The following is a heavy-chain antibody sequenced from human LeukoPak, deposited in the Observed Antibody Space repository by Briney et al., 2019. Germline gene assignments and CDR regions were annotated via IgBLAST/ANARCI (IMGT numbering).Heavy chain of an antibody. CDR3: ARRSYGTVVDY. J-gene: IGHJ4*02. Sequence: SETLSLTCTVPGGSISSGGYYWSWIRQHPGKGLEWIGYIYYSGSTYYNPSLKSRVTISVDTSKNQFSLKLSSVTAADTAVYYCARRSYGTVVDYWGQGTLVTVSS. D-gene: IGHD5-18*01. V-gene: IGHV4-31*03. CDR2: IYYSGST. CDR1: GGSISSGGYY.